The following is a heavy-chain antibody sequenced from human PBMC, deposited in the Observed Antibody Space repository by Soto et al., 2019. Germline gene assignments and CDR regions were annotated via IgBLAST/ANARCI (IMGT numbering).Heavy chain of an antibody. V-gene: IGHV3-74*01. Sequence: GGSLRLSCEASGFTFSSYWMHWVRQAPRKGLVWVSRINTDGSSTSYADSVKGRFTISRDNAKNTLYLQMNSLRAEDTAVYYCARNKGWFGELFYMDVWGKGTTVTVSS. J-gene: IGHJ6*03. D-gene: IGHD3-10*01. CDR3: ARNKGWFGELFYMDV. CDR1: GFTFSSYW. CDR2: INTDGSST.